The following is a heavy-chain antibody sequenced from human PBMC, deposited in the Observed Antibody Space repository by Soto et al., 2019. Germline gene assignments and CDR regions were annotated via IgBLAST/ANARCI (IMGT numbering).Heavy chain of an antibody. D-gene: IGHD3-9*01. CDR3: ARDVRYFDWLLYWFDP. CDR2: IYTSGST. CDR1: GXSISSYY. V-gene: IGHV4-4*07. Sequence: LSLTFTVSGXSISSYYWSWIRQPAGKGLEWIGRIYTSGSTNYNPSLKSRVTMSVDTSKNQFSLKLSSVTAADTAVYYCARDVRYFDWLLYWFDPWGQGTLVTVSS. J-gene: IGHJ5*02.